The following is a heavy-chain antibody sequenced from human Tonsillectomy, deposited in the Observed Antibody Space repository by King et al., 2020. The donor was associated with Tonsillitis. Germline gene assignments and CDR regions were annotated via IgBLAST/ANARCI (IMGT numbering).Heavy chain of an antibody. J-gene: IGHJ5*02. V-gene: IGHV3-23*03. CDR2: IYGGGTSA. Sequence: VQLVESGGGLVLPGGSLRLSCSASGFTFSAYAMSWVRQAPGKALEWVSVIYGGGTSAFYTDSVKGRFTISRDDSKNTLHLQTNSLRADDTAVYYCVKDLWADRANSWGQGILVTVSS. D-gene: IGHD1-26*01. CDR3: VKDLWADRANS. CDR1: GFTFSAYA.